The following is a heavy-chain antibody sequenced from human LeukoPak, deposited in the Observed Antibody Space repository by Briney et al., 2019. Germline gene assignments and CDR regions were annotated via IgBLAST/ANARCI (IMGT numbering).Heavy chain of an antibody. CDR2: IRYDGSNK. CDR1: GLPFSCYG. Sequence: PGGSVRLLCAPSGLPFSCYGLHWLRQAPAKGLEGVAFIRYDGSNKFYADSVKGRFTISRDNSKNTLYLQMNSLRAEDTAVYYCAKDRSGSYDAFNIWGQGTMVTVSS. V-gene: IGHV3-30*02. D-gene: IGHD1-26*01. CDR3: AKDRSGSYDAFNI. J-gene: IGHJ3*02.